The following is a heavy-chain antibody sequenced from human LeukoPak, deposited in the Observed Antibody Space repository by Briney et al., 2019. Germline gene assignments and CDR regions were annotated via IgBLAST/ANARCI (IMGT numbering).Heavy chain of an antibody. D-gene: IGHD5-18*01. V-gene: IGHV4-30-4*01. Sequence: SETLSLTCTVSGGSINSDDYYWSWIRQPPGKGLEWIAYICYSGSTNYNPSLKSRVSISVDTSKNQFSLKLSSVTSADTAVYYCARSGYSYGYGYWGQGTLVTVSS. CDR1: GGSINSDDYY. CDR3: ARSGYSYGYGY. CDR2: ICYSGST. J-gene: IGHJ4*02.